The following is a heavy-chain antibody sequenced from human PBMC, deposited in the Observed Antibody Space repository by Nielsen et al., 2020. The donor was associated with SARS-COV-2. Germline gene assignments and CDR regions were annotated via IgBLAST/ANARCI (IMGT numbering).Heavy chain of an antibody. Sequence: GESLKISCAASGFTVSGKNMNWVRRAPGKGLERVSVIYSGGGTYCADSVKGRFTISRHNSKNTLYLQMNSLRAEDTAVYYCAKGVRTKMATYYYGMDVWGQGTTVTVSS. CDR2: IYSGGGT. J-gene: IGHJ6*02. CDR3: AKGVRTKMATYYYGMDV. V-gene: IGHV3-53*04. CDR1: GFTVSGKN. D-gene: IGHD5-24*01.